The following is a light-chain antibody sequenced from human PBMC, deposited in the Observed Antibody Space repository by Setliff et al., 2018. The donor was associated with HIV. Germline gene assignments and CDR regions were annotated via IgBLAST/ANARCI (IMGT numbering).Light chain of an antibody. CDR3: AAWDDSLSGWV. V-gene: IGLV1-47*01. CDR2: RNN. J-gene: IGLJ3*02. Sequence: QSALTQPPSASGTPGQRVTISCSGSSSNIGSNYVYWYQQFPGTAPKLLIYRNNQRPSGVPDRFSGSKSGTSASLAISGLRSEDEADYYCAAWDDSLSGWVFGGGTK. CDR1: SSNIGSNY.